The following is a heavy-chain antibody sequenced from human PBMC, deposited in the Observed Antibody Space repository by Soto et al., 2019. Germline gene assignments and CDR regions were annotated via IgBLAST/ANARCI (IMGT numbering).Heavy chain of an antibody. CDR1: GFTFSRYA. Sequence: GGSLRLSCTASGFTFSRYAMSWVRQAPGKGLEWVSTISDSGSTYYAESVKGRLTISRDNSKHTLYLQMNSLRAEDTAVYYCAKGGLGDCSTTRCLFHFDYWGLGALVTVSS. CDR3: AKGGLGDCSTTRCLFHFDY. CDR2: ISDSGST. D-gene: IGHD2-2*01. J-gene: IGHJ4*02. V-gene: IGHV3-23*01.